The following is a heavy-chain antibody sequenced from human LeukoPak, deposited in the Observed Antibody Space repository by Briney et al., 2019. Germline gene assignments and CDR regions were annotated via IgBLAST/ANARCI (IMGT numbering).Heavy chain of an antibody. V-gene: IGHV3-21*01. Sequence: GGSLRLSCAASGFTFSSYSMNWVRQAPGKGLEWVSSISSSSGYIYYADSVKGRFTISRDNAKNSLYLQMNSLRAEDTAVYYCAGESRAAAGEAPYFDYWGQGTLVTVSS. J-gene: IGHJ4*02. D-gene: IGHD6-13*01. CDR1: GFTFSSYS. CDR2: ISSSSGYI. CDR3: AGESRAAAGEAPYFDY.